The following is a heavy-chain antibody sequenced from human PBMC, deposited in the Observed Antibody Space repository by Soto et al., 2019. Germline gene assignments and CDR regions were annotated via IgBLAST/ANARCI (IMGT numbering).Heavy chain of an antibody. CDR2: IHYSGST. Sequence: SETLSLTCTVSGDSIGTAHSYWAWIRQSPGKGLEWIGNIHYSGSTYYMPSLRSRVTLSVDTSKNQFSLRLTSVTAEDTAVYYCARHEGNGNVWPLDYWGQGILVTVSS. D-gene: IGHD2-8*01. V-gene: IGHV4-39*01. CDR3: ARHEGNGNVWPLDY. CDR1: GDSIGTAHSY. J-gene: IGHJ4*02.